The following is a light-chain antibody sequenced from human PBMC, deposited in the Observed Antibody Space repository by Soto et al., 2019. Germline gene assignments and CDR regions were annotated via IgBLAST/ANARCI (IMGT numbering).Light chain of an antibody. CDR1: SGHSSYA. V-gene: IGLV4-69*01. J-gene: IGLJ2*01. Sequence: QSVLTQSPSASASLGASVKLTCTLSSGHSSYAIAWHQQQPEKGPRYLMKLSSDGSHSKGDGIPDRFSGSSSGAERYLTISSLQSEDEADYYCQTWDTGARVVFGGGTKPPS. CDR3: QTWDTGARVV. CDR2: LSSDGSH.